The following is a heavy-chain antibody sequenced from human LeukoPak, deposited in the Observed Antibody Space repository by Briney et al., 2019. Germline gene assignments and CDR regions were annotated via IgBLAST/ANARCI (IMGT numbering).Heavy chain of an antibody. V-gene: IGHV1-69*13. CDR1: RYTFTRYG. Sequence: SVQVSCKASRYTFTRYGISGVRQAPAQEVEWVGGIIPFFGTANYEQKFQGRVTITADESTSTAYMELSSLRSEDTAVYYCARKFITMVRGVKYYWFDPWGQRTLVTVSS. CDR2: IIPFFGTA. J-gene: IGHJ5*02. D-gene: IGHD3-10*01. CDR3: ARKFITMVRGVKYYWFDP.